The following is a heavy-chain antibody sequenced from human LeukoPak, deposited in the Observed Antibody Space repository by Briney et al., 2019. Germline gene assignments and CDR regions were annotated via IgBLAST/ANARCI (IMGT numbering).Heavy chain of an antibody. V-gene: IGHV3-64*01. D-gene: IGHD5-12*01. Sequence: PGGSLRLSCAASGFTFSSYAMHWVRQAPGKGLEYVSAISSNGGSTYYANSVKGRFTISRDNSKNTLYLQMGSLRAEDMAVYYCARSLPYSGYGDYWGQGTLVTVSS. CDR1: GFTFSSYA. CDR2: ISSNGGST. J-gene: IGHJ4*02. CDR3: ARSLPYSGYGDY.